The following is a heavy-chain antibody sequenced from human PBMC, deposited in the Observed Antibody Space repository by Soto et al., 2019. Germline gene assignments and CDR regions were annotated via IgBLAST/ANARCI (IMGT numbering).Heavy chain of an antibody. CDR2: IYYSGST. CDR3: ARHQSGWYGYYFDY. D-gene: IGHD6-19*01. J-gene: IGHJ4*02. V-gene: IGHV4-59*08. Sequence: SETLSLTCTVSGGSISSYYWSWIRQSPGKGLEWIGYIYYSGSTNYNPSLKSRVTISVDTSKNQFSLKLSSVTAADTAVYYCARHQSGWYGYYFDYWGQGTLVTVSS. CDR1: GGSISSYY.